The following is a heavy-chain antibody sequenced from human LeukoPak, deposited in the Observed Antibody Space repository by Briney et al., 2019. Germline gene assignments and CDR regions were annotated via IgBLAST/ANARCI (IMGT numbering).Heavy chain of an antibody. Sequence: GGSLRLSCAASGFTFSIYSKNWVRQAPGKGLEWVSYISSSSRTIYYADSVKGRFTISRDNDKNSLYLQMNSLRAEDTAVYYCAREVDAGQLPSSESQNYYYYYMDVWGKETTVTVSS. CDR1: GFTFSIYS. D-gene: IGHD2-2*01. J-gene: IGHJ6*03. CDR2: ISSSSRTI. CDR3: AREVDAGQLPSSESQNYYYYYMDV. V-gene: IGHV3-48*01.